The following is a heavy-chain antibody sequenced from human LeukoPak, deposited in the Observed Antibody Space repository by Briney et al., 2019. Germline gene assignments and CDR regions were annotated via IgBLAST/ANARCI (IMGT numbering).Heavy chain of an antibody. Sequence: GGSLRLSCAASGFTFSSYGMHWVRQAPGKGLEWVAVIWYDGSNKYYADSVKGRFTISRDNSKNTLYLQMNSLRAEDTAVYYCVREIPYSSGWYRYYYYYYGMDVWGKGTTVTVSS. CDR3: VREIPYSSGWYRYYYYYYGMDV. D-gene: IGHD6-19*01. J-gene: IGHJ6*04. V-gene: IGHV3-33*01. CDR2: IWYDGSNK. CDR1: GFTFSSYG.